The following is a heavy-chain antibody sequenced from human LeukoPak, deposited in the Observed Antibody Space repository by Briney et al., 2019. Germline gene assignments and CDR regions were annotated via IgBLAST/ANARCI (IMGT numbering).Heavy chain of an antibody. CDR1: GFTFSSYV. D-gene: IGHD6-13*01. V-gene: IGHV3-30*14. CDR3: ASSSSWYSGLDY. CDR2: ISYDGSNK. J-gene: IGHJ4*02. Sequence: GGSLRLSCAASGFTFSSYVMHWVRQAPGKGLEWVAVISYDGSNKYYADSVKGRFTMSRDNSKNTLYLQMNSLRAEDTAVYYCASSSSWYSGLDYWGQGTLVTVSS.